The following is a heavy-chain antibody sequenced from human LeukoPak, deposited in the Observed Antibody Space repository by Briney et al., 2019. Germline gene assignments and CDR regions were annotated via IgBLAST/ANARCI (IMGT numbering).Heavy chain of an antibody. V-gene: IGHV4-30-4*01. CDR2: IYYSGST. J-gene: IGHJ4*02. D-gene: IGHD4-17*01. CDR1: GGSISSGDHY. CDR3: ARAMTTVTTFLDY. Sequence: SQTLSLTCTVSGGSISSGDHYWSWIPQPPGKGLEWIGYIYYSGSTYYNPSLKSRVTISVDTSRNQFSLELSSVTATDTAVYYCARAMTTVTTFLDYWGQGTLVTVSS.